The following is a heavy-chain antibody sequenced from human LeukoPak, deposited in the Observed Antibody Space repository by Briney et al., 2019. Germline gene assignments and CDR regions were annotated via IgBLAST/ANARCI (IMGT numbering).Heavy chain of an antibody. Sequence: GGSLRLSCAASGFTFSSYGMHWVRQAPGKGLEWVAFIRYDGSNKYYADSVKGRFTISRDNSKNTLYLQTNSLRAEDTAVYYCAKSPDYNNWFDPWGQGTLVTVSS. CDR2: IRYDGSNK. CDR3: AKSPDYNNWFDP. D-gene: IGHD4-11*01. V-gene: IGHV3-30*02. J-gene: IGHJ5*02. CDR1: GFTFSSYG.